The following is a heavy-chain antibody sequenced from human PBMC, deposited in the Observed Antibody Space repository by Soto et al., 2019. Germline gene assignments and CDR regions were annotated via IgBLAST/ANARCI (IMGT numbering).Heavy chain of an antibody. J-gene: IGHJ4*02. CDR3: ARGVYDFCSGHPEGPDY. V-gene: IGHV3-73*02. CDR2: IRSKANSYPT. D-gene: IGHD3-3*01. Sequence: EVQLVESGGGLFQPGGSLKVSCAASGFTFSGSAMHWVRQASGKGLEWVGRIRSKANSYPTAYAVSVKGRFTISRDDSRNTAYLQINSLETEDTAVYYCARGVYDFCSGHPEGPDYWGKGTVVTVSS. CDR1: GFTFSGSA.